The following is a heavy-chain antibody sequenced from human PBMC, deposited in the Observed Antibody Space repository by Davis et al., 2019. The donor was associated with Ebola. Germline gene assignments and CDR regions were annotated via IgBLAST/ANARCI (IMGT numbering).Heavy chain of an antibody. CDR3: AREGWTTGLDS. J-gene: IGHJ4*02. CDR2: THPNNFDT. Sequence: AASVKVSCKASGYTFTGYYMHWVRQAPGQGLEWLGRTHPNNFDTNYGQRFQGRVTMTRDTAINTAYMELRSLKSDDTAIYFCAREGWTTGLDSWGLGTLVTVSS. V-gene: IGHV1-2*06. D-gene: IGHD1-1*01. CDR1: GYTFTGYY.